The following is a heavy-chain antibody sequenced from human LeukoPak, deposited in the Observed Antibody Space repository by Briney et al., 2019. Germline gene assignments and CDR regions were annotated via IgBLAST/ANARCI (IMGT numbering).Heavy chain of an antibody. CDR3: ARVSVGSSGHFLDY. Sequence: GASVKVSCKASGYTFTGYYMHWVRQAPGQGLEWMGWINPNSGGTNYAQKFHGRDTMTRDTSISTAYMELSRLRSDDTAVYYCARVSVGSSGHFLDYWGQGTLVTVSS. CDR2: INPNSGGT. CDR1: GYTFTGYY. D-gene: IGHD6-19*01. J-gene: IGHJ4*02. V-gene: IGHV1-2*02.